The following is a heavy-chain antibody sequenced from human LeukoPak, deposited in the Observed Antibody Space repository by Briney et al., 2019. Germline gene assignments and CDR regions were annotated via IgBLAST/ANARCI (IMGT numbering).Heavy chain of an antibody. Sequence: GRSLRLSCAASGFTFSSYAMHWVRQAPGKGLEWVAAISYDGSNKYYADSVKGRFTISRDNSKNTLYLQMNSLRAEDTAVYYCARDEKYSNYYFDYWGQGTLVTVSS. J-gene: IGHJ4*02. V-gene: IGHV3-30-3*01. D-gene: IGHD4-11*01. CDR1: GFTFSSYA. CDR3: ARDEKYSNYYFDY. CDR2: ISYDGSNK.